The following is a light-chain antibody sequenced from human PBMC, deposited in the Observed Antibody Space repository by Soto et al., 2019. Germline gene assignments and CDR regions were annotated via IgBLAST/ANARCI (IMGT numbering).Light chain of an antibody. CDR3: ASWDNSLNGPV. J-gene: IGLJ1*01. Sequence: LTQPPSASGTPGQRVTISCSGSSSNVGGNPVNWYQHVPTTAPKLLIYTNTQRPSGVPDRFSGSKSGTSASLAISGLQSEDEADYYCASWDNSLNGPVFGTGTKVTVL. CDR2: TNT. V-gene: IGLV1-44*01. CDR1: SSNVGGNP.